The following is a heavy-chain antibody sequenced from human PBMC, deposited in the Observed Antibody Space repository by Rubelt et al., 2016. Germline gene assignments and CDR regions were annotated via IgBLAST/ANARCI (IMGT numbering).Heavy chain of an antibody. J-gene: IGHJ4*02. D-gene: IGHD2-2*01. CDR1: GYTLTELS. CDR3: ATGIVVVPAHVPSRDY. Sequence: QVQLVQSGAEVKKPGASVKVSCKVSGYTLTELSMHWVRQAPGKGLAWMGGFDPEDGETIYAQKFQGRGNSTEDTSTDTAYMELSSLRSEDTAVYYCATGIVVVPAHVPSRDYWGQGTLVTVSS. CDR2: FDPEDGET. V-gene: IGHV1-24*01.